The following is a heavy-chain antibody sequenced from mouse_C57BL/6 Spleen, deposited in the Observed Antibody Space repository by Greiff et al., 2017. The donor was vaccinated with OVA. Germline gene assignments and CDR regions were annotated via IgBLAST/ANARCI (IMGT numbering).Heavy chain of an antibody. CDR2: INPNNGGT. V-gene: IGHV1-26*01. CDR3: ARRYGNPYYYAMDY. D-gene: IGHD2-10*02. Sequence: EVQLQQSGPELVKPGASVKISCKASGYTFTDYYMNWVKQSHGKSLEWIGDINPNNGGTSYNQKFKGKAALTVDQSSSTAYMELRSLTSADSAVYYRARRYGNPYYYAMDYWGQGTSVTVSS. J-gene: IGHJ4*01. CDR1: GYTFTDYY.